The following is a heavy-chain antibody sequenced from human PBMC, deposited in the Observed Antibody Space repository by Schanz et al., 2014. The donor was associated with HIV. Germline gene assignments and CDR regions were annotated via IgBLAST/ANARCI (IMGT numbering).Heavy chain of an antibody. J-gene: IGHJ4*02. CDR1: GFSFSSYG. V-gene: IGHV3-30*03. CDR2: ISYDGSVK. Sequence: QVQLVESGGGVVQPGKSLRLSCAASGFSFSSYGMHWVRQAPGKGLEWVAFISYDGSVKSYGDSVKGRFTVSRDDSKNTVYVQMDSLTAEDTAVYYCARRQWVAPDYWGQGTLVTVSS. CDR3: ARRQWVAPDY. D-gene: IGHD6-19*01.